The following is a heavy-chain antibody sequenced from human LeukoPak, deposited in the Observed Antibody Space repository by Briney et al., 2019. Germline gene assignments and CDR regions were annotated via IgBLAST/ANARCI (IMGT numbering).Heavy chain of an antibody. CDR2: VTASGTAM. Sequence: GGSLRLSCAASGFTFSSYGMHWVRQAPGKGLEWVSHVTASGTAMFYADSVKGRFTISRDNAKNSLYLQMNSLRDEDTAVYYCASSGSYRFDYWGQGTLVTVSS. CDR3: ASSGSYRFDY. J-gene: IGHJ4*02. CDR1: GFTFSSYG. V-gene: IGHV3-48*02. D-gene: IGHD1-26*01.